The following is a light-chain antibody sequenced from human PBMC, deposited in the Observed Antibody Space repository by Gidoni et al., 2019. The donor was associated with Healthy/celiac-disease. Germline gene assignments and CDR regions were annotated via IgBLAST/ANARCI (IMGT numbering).Light chain of an antibody. CDR3: QQYGSTRGT. J-gene: IGKJ5*01. CDR1: QSVSSSY. Sequence: EIVLTYSPGTLSLSQGERATLPCRASQSVSSSYLAWYQQKPGQAPRLLIYGASSRATGIPDRFSGSGSGTDFTLTISRLEPEDFAVYYCQQYGSTRGTFGQGTRLEIK. CDR2: GAS. V-gene: IGKV3-20*01.